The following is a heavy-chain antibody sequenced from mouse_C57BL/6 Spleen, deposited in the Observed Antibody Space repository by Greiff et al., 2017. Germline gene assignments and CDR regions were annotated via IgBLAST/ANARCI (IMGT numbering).Heavy chain of an antibody. D-gene: IGHD2-4*01. CDR3: ARSEDYDYDVPAY. CDR2: IYPRDGST. Sequence: QVQLKESEAELVKPGASVKISCKVSGYTFTDYTIHWMKQRPEEGLEWIGYIYPRDGSTKYNEKFKGKATLTADKSSSTAYMQINSLTSEDSAVYFCARSEDYDYDVPAYWGQGTLVTVSA. V-gene: IGHV1-78*01. J-gene: IGHJ3*01. CDR1: GYTFTDYT.